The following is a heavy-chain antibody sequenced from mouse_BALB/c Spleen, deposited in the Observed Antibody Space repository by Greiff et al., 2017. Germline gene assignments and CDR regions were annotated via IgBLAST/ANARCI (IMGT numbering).Heavy chain of an antibody. Sequence: EVQGVESGGGLVKPGGSLKLSCAASGFAFSSYDMSWVRQTPEKRLEWVAYISSGGGSTYYPDTVKGRFTISRDNAKNTLYLQMSSLKSEDTAMYYCARHTRLYAMDYWGQGTSVTVSS. CDR2: ISSGGGST. CDR3: ARHTRLYAMDY. CDR1: GFAFSSYD. D-gene: IGHD1-1*01. V-gene: IGHV5-12-1*01. J-gene: IGHJ4*01.